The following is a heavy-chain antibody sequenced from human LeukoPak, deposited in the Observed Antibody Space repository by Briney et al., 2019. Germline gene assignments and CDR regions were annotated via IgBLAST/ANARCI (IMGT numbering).Heavy chain of an antibody. CDR1: GFTFSRYG. CDR2: IRYDGRNK. V-gene: IGHV3-30*02. CDR3: AKDERNWNYDLASQTYD. J-gene: IGHJ4*02. D-gene: IGHD1-7*01. Sequence: PGGSLRLSRAASGFTFSRYGMHGVRQAPGKGLEWVAFIRYDGRNKYYADSVKGRFTISRDNSKNTLYLQMSSLRAEDTAVYYCAKDERNWNYDLASQTYDWGQGTLVTVSS.